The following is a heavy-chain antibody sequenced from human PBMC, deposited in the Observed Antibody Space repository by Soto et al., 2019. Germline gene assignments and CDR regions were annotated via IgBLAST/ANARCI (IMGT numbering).Heavy chain of an antibody. Sequence: QVQLQESGPGLVKPSGTLSLTCAVSGGSISSSNWWSWVRQPPGKGLEWIGEIYHSGSTNYNPSPXSXVXTSVHTSKHQFSLKLSPVTAADTAVYYCARHFRGADWGQGTLVTVSS. J-gene: IGHJ4*02. CDR3: ARHFRGAD. D-gene: IGHD3-10*01. CDR2: IYHSGST. CDR1: GGSISSSNW. V-gene: IGHV4-4*02.